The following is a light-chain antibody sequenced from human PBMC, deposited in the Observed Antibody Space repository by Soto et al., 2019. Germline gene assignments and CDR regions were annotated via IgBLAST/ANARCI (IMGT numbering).Light chain of an antibody. Sequence: PGARATLSCRASQSVSSSYLAWYQQKPGQAPRLLIYGASSRATGIPDRFSGSGSGTEFTLTVSRLEPGDFAVYYCQQYGSSPYTFGQGTKLEIK. CDR3: QQYGSSPYT. CDR1: QSVSSSY. J-gene: IGKJ2*01. V-gene: IGKV3-20*01. CDR2: GAS.